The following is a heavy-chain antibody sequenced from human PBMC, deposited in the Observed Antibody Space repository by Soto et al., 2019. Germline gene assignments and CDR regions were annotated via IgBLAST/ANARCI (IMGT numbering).Heavy chain of an antibody. CDR1: GYTFTSYG. Sequence: QVQLVQSGAEVKKPGASVKVSCKASGYTFTSYGISWVRQAPGQGREWMGLISAYNGNTKYAQRLQGRVTMTTDTSTSTAYVELRSLRSDDTAVYYCARDGLPGIAAAGLDYWGQGTLVTVSS. J-gene: IGHJ4*02. V-gene: IGHV1-18*01. CDR3: ARDGLPGIAAAGLDY. D-gene: IGHD6-13*01. CDR2: ISAYNGNT.